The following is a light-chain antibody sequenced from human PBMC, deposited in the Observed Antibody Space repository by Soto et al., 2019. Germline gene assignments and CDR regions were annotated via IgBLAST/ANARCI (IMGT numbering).Light chain of an antibody. CDR3: QSYDSSLSGVL. V-gene: IGLV1-40*01. CDR1: SSKIGEGYD. CDR2: SNS. J-gene: IGLJ2*01. Sequence: QSVLTQPHSVSGAPGQRVTISCTGSSSKIGEGYDVHWYQQLPGKAPKLLIYSNSNRPSGVPERFSGSKSGTSASLAITGLQAEDEADYDCQSYDSSLSGVLFGGGTKLTVL.